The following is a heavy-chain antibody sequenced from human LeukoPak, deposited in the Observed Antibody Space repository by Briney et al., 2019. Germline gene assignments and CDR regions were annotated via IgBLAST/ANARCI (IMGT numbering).Heavy chain of an antibody. CDR3: ARDGGSGWSRRLFDC. V-gene: IGHV1-18*04. D-gene: IGHD6-19*01. CDR2: ISAYNGNT. CDR1: GYTFTSYG. Sequence: ASVSVSCKASGYTFTSYGISWVRQAAGQGLEWMGWISAYNGNTNYAQKLQGRVTMTTDTSTSTAYMELRSLRSDDTAVYYCARDGGSGWSRRLFDCWGQGTLVTVSS. J-gene: IGHJ4*02.